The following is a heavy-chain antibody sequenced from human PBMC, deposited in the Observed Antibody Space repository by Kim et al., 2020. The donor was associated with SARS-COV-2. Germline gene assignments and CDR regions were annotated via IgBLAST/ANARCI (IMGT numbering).Heavy chain of an antibody. V-gene: IGHV5-51*01. CDR2: IYPGDSDT. Sequence: GESLKISCKGSGYSFTSYWIGWVRQMPGKGLEWMGIIYPGDSDTRYSPSFQGQVTISADKSISTAYLQWSSLKASDTAMYYCARSPRGYSSTGGWGMDVWGQGTTVTVSS. CDR1: GYSFTSYW. J-gene: IGHJ6*02. D-gene: IGHD6-13*01. CDR3: ARSPRGYSSTGGWGMDV.